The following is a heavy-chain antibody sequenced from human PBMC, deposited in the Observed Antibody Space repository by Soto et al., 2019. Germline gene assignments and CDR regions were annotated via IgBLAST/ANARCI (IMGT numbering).Heavy chain of an antibody. CDR3: ARGYSSSWYSWFDP. Sequence: ASVKVSCKASGYTFTSYVISWVRQAPGQGLEWMGWISAYNGNTNYAQKLQGRVTMTTDTSTSTAYMELRSLRSDDTAVYYCARGYSSSWYSWFDPWGQGTLVTVSS. J-gene: IGHJ5*02. D-gene: IGHD6-13*01. V-gene: IGHV1-18*01. CDR2: ISAYNGNT. CDR1: GYTFTSYV.